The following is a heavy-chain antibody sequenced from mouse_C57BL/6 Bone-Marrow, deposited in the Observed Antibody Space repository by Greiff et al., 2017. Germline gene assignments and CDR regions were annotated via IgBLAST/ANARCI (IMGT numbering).Heavy chain of an antibody. CDR2: IDPSDSDT. CDR3: ARGYYSSSSWFAY. D-gene: IGHD1-1*01. CDR1: GYTFTSYW. V-gene: IGHV1-52*01. Sequence: QVQLQQPGAELVRPGSSVKLSCKASGYTFTSYWMHWVKQRPIQGLEWIGNIDPSDSDTHYNQKFKDKATLTVDKSSSTAYMQLSSLTSEDSAVYCCARGYYSSSSWFAYWGQGTLVTVSA. J-gene: IGHJ3*01.